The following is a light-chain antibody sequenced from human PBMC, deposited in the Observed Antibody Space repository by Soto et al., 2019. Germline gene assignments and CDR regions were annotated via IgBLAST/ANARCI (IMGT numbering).Light chain of an antibody. CDR1: SSDVGSCSL. V-gene: IGLV2-23*01. CDR3: CSYGGTSTYV. Sequence: QSALTQPASVSGSHGQSSTISCTGTSSDVGSCSLVSWYQQHTGKATKLRIYEGTKRHSGVSNRFSGSKSGNSASLTISGLLAEDEADYYCCSYGGTSTYVFGAGTKVTVL. J-gene: IGLJ1*01. CDR2: EGT.